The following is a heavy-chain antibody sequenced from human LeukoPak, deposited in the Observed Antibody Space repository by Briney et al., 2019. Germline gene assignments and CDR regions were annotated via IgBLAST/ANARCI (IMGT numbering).Heavy chain of an antibody. D-gene: IGHD2-8*02. J-gene: IGHJ4*02. CDR3: AGSLVFPALEYCDN. Sequence: SETLSLTCTVSGGSISSGDYYWRGLRQPPGKGLGWNGYIYSRARTYYNPSLRSRVAISVDTSKPQFSLKLSSVAAADTAVYYCAGSLVFPALEYCDNWGQGTLVTVSS. CDR1: GGSISSGDYY. V-gene: IGHV4-30-4*08. CDR2: IYSRART.